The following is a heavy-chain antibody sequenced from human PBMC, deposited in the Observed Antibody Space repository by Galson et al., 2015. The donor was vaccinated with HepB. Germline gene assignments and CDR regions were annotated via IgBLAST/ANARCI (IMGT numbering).Heavy chain of an antibody. V-gene: IGHV1-58*01. J-gene: IGHJ4*02. D-gene: IGHD4-17*01. Sequence: SVKVSCKASGFTFTSSAVQWVRQARGQRLEWIGWIVVGSGNTNYAQKFQERVTITRDMSTSTAYMELSSLRSEDTAVYYCATEEMTTASAIANWGQGTLVTVSS. CDR1: GFTFTSSA. CDR2: IVVGSGNT. CDR3: ATEEMTTASAIAN.